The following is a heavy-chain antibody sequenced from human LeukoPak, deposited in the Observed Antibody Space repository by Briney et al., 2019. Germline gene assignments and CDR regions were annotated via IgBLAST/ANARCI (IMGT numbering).Heavy chain of an antibody. V-gene: IGHV3-30-3*01. CDR3: ARGGLHSSSWYFYYYYYGMDV. Sequence: GGSLRLSCAASGFTSSSYAMHWVRQAPGKGLEWVAVISYDGSNKYYADSVKGRFTISRDNSKNTLYLQMNSLRAEDTAVYYCARGGLHSSSWYFYYYYYGMDVWGQGTTVTVSS. D-gene: IGHD6-13*01. CDR1: GFTSSSYA. J-gene: IGHJ6*02. CDR2: ISYDGSNK.